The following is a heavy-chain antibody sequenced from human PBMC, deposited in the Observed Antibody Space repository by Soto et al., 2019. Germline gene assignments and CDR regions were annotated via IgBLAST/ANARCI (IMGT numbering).Heavy chain of an antibody. Sequence: SLCLACSMSGAPITWGDYSWNWIREPPGKGLEWIGYIFHGGGTYYNPSLRSRVTISVDRSRTQFSRKMSSVTDADTAVYYCARGRVVVPAAVMFNCLDPWGQGALVTVYS. V-gene: IGHV4-30-2*01. CDR2: IFHGGGT. D-gene: IGHD2-2*01. J-gene: IGHJ5*02. CDR1: GAPITWGDYS. CDR3: ARGRVVVPAAVMFNCLDP.